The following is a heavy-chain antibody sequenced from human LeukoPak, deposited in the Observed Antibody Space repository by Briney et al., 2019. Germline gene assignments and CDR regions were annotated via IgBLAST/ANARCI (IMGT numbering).Heavy chain of an antibody. CDR3: ARGGSSWYYFDY. D-gene: IGHD6-13*01. Sequence: RXAPXKXXXXVSFISTSSSYIYYADSVKGRFTISRDNAKKSVYLQMNSLRAEDTAVYYCARGGSSWYYFDYWGQGTLVTVSS. CDR2: ISTSSSYI. V-gene: IGHV3-21*01. J-gene: IGHJ4*02.